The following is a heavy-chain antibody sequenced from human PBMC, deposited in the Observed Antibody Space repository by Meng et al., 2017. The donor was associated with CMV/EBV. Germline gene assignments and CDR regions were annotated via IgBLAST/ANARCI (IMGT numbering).Heavy chain of an antibody. CDR2: TNSDGSST. CDR3: ARDQGCAFDI. Sequence: GGSLRLSCAASGFTFSSYWMHWVRQVPGKGLVWVSHTNSDGSSTSYADSVKGRFTITRDNAKNTLYLQMNSLRAEDTAVYYCARDQGCAFDIWGQGTMVTVSS. CDR1: GFTFSSYW. J-gene: IGHJ3*02. V-gene: IGHV3-74*01.